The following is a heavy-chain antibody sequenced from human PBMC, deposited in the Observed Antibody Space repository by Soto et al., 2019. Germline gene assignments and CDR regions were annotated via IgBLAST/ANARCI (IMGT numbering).Heavy chain of an antibody. J-gene: IGHJ6*03. CDR3: ARRSVVAATQPPRFYYYYMDV. V-gene: IGHV4-39*01. Sequence: SETLSLTCTVSGGSISSSSYYWGWIRQPPGKGLEWIGSIYYSGSTYYNPSLKSRVTISVDTSKNQFSLKLSSVTAADTAVYYCARRSVVAATQPPRFYYYYMDVWGKGTTVTVSS. CDR2: IYYSGST. D-gene: IGHD2-15*01. CDR1: GGSISSSSYY.